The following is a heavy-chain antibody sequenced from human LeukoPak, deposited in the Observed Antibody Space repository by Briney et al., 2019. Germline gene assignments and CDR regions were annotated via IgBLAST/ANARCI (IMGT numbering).Heavy chain of an antibody. Sequence: SETLSLTCTVSGGSISSYYWSWIRQPPGKGLEWIGYIYYSGSTNYNPSLKSRVTISVDTSKNQFSLKLSSVTAADTAVYYCARAYTASYSSSWWGEYYFDYWGQGTLVTVSS. J-gene: IGHJ4*02. CDR2: IYYSGST. CDR3: ARAYTASYSSSWWGEYYFDY. CDR1: GGSISSYY. D-gene: IGHD6-13*01. V-gene: IGHV4-59*08.